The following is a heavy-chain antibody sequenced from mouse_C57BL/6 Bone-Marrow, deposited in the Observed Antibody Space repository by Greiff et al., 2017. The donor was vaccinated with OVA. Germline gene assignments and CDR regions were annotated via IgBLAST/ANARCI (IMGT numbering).Heavy chain of an antibody. D-gene: IGHD1-1*01. CDR3: TNYYGSSPWFAD. J-gene: IGHJ3*01. Sequence: VQLQQSGAELVRPGASVKLSCTASGFNIKDDYMHWVKQRPEQGLEWIGWIDPENGDTEYASKFQGKATITADTYSNPAYLQLSSLTSEDTAVYYCTNYYGSSPWFADWGQGTLVTVSA. CDR1: GFNIKDDY. V-gene: IGHV14-4*01. CDR2: IDPENGDT.